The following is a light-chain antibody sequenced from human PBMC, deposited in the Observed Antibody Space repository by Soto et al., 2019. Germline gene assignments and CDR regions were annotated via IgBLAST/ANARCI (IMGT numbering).Light chain of an antibody. CDR3: QQYGTSPIT. CDR2: SAS. J-gene: IGKJ5*01. Sequence: EIVMTQSPATLSVSPVPRATLXCRARQSVSSSYLAWYQQKPGQAPRLPIYSASSRATGIPDRFRGSGSGTDFTLTISRLEPEDFAVYYCQQYGTSPITFGQGTRLK. CDR1: QSVSSSY. V-gene: IGKV3-20*01.